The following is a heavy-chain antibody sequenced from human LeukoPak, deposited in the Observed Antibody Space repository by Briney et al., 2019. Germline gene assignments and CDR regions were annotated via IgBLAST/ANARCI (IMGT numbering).Heavy chain of an antibody. CDR2: IWNDGSKT. Sequence: RRSLRLSCAGTGFTFSNFAMHWVRQAPGRGLQWVAVIWNDGSKTYYEDSVKGRFTISRDNSKNTVFLQMNSLRAEDTALYYCARGIAAAGNPNWFDPWGQGTLVTVSS. CDR3: ARGIAAAGNPNWFDP. CDR1: GFTFSNFA. J-gene: IGHJ5*02. V-gene: IGHV3-33*01. D-gene: IGHD6-13*01.